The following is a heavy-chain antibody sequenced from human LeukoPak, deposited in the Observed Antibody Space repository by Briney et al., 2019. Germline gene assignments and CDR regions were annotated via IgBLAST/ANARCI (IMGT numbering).Heavy chain of an antibody. V-gene: IGHV1-69*13. CDR1: GGTFSNYA. CDR3: ARQLTSRGAFDI. CDR2: IIPILGTA. J-gene: IGHJ3*02. Sequence: SVKVSCKASGGTFSNYAISWVRQAPGQGLEWMGGIIPILGTANYAQKFQGRVTITADESTSTAYMELRSLRSDDTAVYYCARQLTSRGAFDIWGQGTMVTVSS. D-gene: IGHD3-10*01.